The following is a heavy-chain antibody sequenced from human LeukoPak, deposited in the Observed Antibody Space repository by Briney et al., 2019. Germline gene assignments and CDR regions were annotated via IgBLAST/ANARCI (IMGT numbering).Heavy chain of an antibody. D-gene: IGHD3-3*01. Sequence: SETLSLTCTVSGGSISSYYWSWIRQPPGKGLGWIGYIYYSGSTDYNPSLKSRVTISVDTSKNQFSLKLSSVTAADTAVYYCASLDFWSGYLSLEGDAFDIWGQGAMVTVSS. CDR2: IYYSGST. J-gene: IGHJ3*02. CDR3: ASLDFWSGYLSLEGDAFDI. V-gene: IGHV4-59*01. CDR1: GGSISSYY.